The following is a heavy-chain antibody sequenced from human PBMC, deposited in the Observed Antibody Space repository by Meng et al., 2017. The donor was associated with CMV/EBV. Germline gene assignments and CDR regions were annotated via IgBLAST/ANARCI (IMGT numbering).Heavy chain of an antibody. CDR2: MNPNSGST. Sequence: ASVKVSCKASGYTFTSYDINWVRQATGQGLEWMGWMNPNSGSTGYAQKFQGRVTMTRNTSISTAYMELSSLRSEDTAVYYCNLDILTGYEAYGMDVWGQGTTVTVSS. J-gene: IGHJ6*02. D-gene: IGHD3-9*01. V-gene: IGHV1-8*01. CDR3: NLDILTGYEAYGMDV. CDR1: GYTFTSYD.